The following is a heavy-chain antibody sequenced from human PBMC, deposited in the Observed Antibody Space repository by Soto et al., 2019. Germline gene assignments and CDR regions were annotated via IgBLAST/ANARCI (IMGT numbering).Heavy chain of an antibody. V-gene: IGHV3-53*01. CDR1: GFTVSSNY. J-gene: IGHJ4*02. Sequence: GGSLRLSCAASGFTVSSNYMSWVRQAPGKGLEWVSVIYSGGTTYYADSVKGRFTISRDNSKNTLYLQMNSLRAEDTAVYYCARMTYYYDSSGPQFDYWGQGTLVTVSA. CDR2: IYSGGTT. CDR3: ARMTYYYDSSGPQFDY. D-gene: IGHD3-22*01.